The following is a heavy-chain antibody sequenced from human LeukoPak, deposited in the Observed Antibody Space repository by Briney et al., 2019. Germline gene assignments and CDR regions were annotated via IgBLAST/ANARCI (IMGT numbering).Heavy chain of an antibody. CDR3: AKSQQWLVRGCYFDY. D-gene: IGHD6-19*01. CDR2: ISSSSSYI. Sequence: GGSLRLSCAASGFTFKSYNMNWVRQAPGKGLEWVSSISSSSSYIYYADSVKGRFTISRDNAKNSLYLQMNSLRAEDTALYYCAKSQQWLVRGCYFDYWGQGTLVTVSS. CDR1: GFTFKSYN. V-gene: IGHV3-21*04. J-gene: IGHJ4*02.